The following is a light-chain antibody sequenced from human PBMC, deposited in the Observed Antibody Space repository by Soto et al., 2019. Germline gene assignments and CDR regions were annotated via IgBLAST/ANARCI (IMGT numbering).Light chain of an antibody. CDR2: DVN. CDR1: SSDVGAYNY. V-gene: IGLV2-11*01. Sequence: QSALTQPRSVSGSPGQSVTISCTGTSSDVGAYNYVSWYQQHPGRAPKLIIYDVNLRPSGVPDRFSGSKSANTASLTISGLQAEDEADYHCCSYAGSYTVIFGGGTKLTVL. J-gene: IGLJ2*01. CDR3: CSYAGSYTVI.